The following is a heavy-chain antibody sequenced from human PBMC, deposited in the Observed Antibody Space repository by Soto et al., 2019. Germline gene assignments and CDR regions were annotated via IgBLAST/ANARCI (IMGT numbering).Heavy chain of an antibody. J-gene: IGHJ4*02. CDR2: IYYSEST. Sequence: SLTLSLACTVGGGCISSYYWSCIRQPPGKGLEWIGYIYYSESTNYNPSLKSRVTISVDTSKNQFSLKLSSVTAADTAVYYCARGLYDVWSGSSHFDYWGQGTLVTVSS. CDR1: GGCISSYY. CDR3: ARGLYDVWSGSSHFDY. D-gene: IGHD3-3*01. V-gene: IGHV4-59*01.